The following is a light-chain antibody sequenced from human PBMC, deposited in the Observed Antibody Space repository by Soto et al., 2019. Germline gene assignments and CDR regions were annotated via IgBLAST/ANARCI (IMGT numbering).Light chain of an antibody. J-gene: IGKJ1*01. CDR1: QGITND. CDR3: LHHNIYSWT. Sequence: DIQMTQSPSSLSASVGDRVTITCRASQGITNDLGWYQQKPGKAPKRLIYAASSLQSGVSSRFSGSGSGTEFTLTISSLQPDDFATYYCLHHNIYSWTFGQGTKVEIK. V-gene: IGKV1-17*01. CDR2: AAS.